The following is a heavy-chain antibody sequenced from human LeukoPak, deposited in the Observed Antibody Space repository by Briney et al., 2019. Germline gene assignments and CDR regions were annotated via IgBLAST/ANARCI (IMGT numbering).Heavy chain of an antibody. J-gene: IGHJ4*02. CDR3: ARGDSGSYYGVY. Sequence: ASVKVSCKASGYTLTGYYMHWVRQAPGQGLEWMGWINPNSGGTNYAQKFQGRVTMTRDTSISTAYMELSGLRSDDTAVYYCARGDSGSYYGVYWGQGTLVTVSS. CDR1: GYTLTGYY. V-gene: IGHV1-2*02. D-gene: IGHD1-26*01. CDR2: INPNSGGT.